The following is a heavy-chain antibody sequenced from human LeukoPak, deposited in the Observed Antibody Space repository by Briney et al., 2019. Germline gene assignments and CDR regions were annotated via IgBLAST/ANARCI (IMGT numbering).Heavy chain of an antibody. CDR2: ISSSSYI. V-gene: IGHV3-21*01. Sequence: GGSLRLSCAASGFTFSSYSMNWVRQAPGKGLEWVSSISSSSYIYYADSVKGRFTISRDNAKNSLYLQMNSLRAEDTAVYYCARFRDSVTTSYYYYYYMDVWGKGTTVTVSS. CDR1: GFTFSSYS. D-gene: IGHD4-11*01. CDR3: ARFRDSVTTSYYYYYYMDV. J-gene: IGHJ6*03.